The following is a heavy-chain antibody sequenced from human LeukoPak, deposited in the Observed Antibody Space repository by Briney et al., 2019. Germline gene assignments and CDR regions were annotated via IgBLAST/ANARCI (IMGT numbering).Heavy chain of an antibody. CDR3: ARDSYDSSLDY. Sequence: GGSLRLSCAASGFTFSSYAMSWVRQAPGKGLVWVSRINSDGSSTSYADSVKGRFTISRDNAKNTLYLQMNSLRAEDTAVYYCARDSYDSSLDYWGQGTLVTVSS. CDR1: GFTFSSYA. CDR2: INSDGSST. V-gene: IGHV3-74*01. D-gene: IGHD3-22*01. J-gene: IGHJ4*02.